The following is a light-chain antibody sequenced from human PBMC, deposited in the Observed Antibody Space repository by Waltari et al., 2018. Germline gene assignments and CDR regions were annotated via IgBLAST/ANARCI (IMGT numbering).Light chain of an antibody. CDR2: DVR. CDR3: CSYAGSRWV. J-gene: IGLJ3*02. CDR1: SSDVGGYKY. V-gene: IGLV2-11*01. Sequence: QSALTQPRSVSGSPGQSVTIPCTGTSSDVGGYKYVTWYQQHPGKAPKLMIFDVRKRPSGVPDRFSGSKSDSTASLTISGLQAEDEADYYCCSYAGSRWVFGGGTKLTVL.